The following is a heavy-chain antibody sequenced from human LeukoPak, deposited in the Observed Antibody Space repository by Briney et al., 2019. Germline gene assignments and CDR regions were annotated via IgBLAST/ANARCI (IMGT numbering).Heavy chain of an antibody. Sequence: PSETLSLTCTVSGGSISSGGYYWSWIRQHPGKGLEWIGYIYYSGSTYYNPSLKSRVTISVDTSKNQFSLKLSSVTAADTAVYYCTSTDYGGYFDYWGQGTLVTVSS. CDR3: TSTDYGGYFDY. CDR2: IYYSGST. CDR1: GGSISSGGYY. V-gene: IGHV4-31*03. J-gene: IGHJ4*02. D-gene: IGHD4-23*01.